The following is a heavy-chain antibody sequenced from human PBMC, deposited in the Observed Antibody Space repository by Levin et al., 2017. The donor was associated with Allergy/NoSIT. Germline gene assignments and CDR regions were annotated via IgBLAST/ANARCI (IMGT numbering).Heavy chain of an antibody. V-gene: IGHV3-7*04. CDR3: ARDMSIVVATNLDY. CDR1: GFTFSSYW. CDR2: IKQDGSEK. Sequence: GGSLRLSCAASGFTFSSYWMSWVRQAPGKGLEWVANIKQDGSEKYYVDSVKGRFTISRDNAKNSLYLQMNSLRAEDTAVYYCARDMSIVVATNLDYWGQGTLVTVSS. J-gene: IGHJ4*02. D-gene: IGHD5-12*01.